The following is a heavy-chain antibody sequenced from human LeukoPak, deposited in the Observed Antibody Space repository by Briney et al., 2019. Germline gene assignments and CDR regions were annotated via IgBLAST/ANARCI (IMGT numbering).Heavy chain of an antibody. V-gene: IGHV4-34*01. Sequence: PSETLSLTCAVYGGSFSGYYWSWIRQPPGKGLEWIGEINHSGSTNYNPSLKSRVTISVDTSKNQFSLKLSSVTAADTAVYYFARGLKGRSFDYWGQGTLVTVSS. CDR3: ARGLKGRSFDY. J-gene: IGHJ4*02. CDR2: INHSGST. CDR1: GGSFSGYY.